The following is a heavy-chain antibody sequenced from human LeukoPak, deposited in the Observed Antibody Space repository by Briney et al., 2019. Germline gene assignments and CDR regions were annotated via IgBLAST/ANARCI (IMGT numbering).Heavy chain of an antibody. CDR3: AKGSGYSYGCEHDY. CDR2: IRYDGSNK. CDR1: GFTFSSYG. D-gene: IGHD5-18*01. J-gene: IGHJ4*02. V-gene: IGHV3-30*02. Sequence: PGGSLRLSCAASGFTFSSYGMHWVRQAPGKGLEWVAFIRYDGSNKYYADSVKGRFTISRDNSKNTLYLQMNSLRAEDTAVYYCAKGSGYSYGCEHDYWGQGTLVTVSS.